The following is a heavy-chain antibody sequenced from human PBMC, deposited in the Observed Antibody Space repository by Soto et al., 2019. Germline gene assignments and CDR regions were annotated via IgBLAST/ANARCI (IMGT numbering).Heavy chain of an antibody. J-gene: IGHJ4*02. CDR3: ARSRLAYCGGDCYSSFDY. CDR1: GGTFSSYA. V-gene: IGHV1-69*13. D-gene: IGHD2-21*02. CDR2: IIPIFGTA. Sequence: SVKVSCKASGGTFSSYAISWVRQAPGQGLEWMGGIIPIFGTANYAQKFQGRVTITADESTSTAYMELSSLRSEDTAVYYCARSRLAYCGGDCYSSFDYWGQGTLVTVSS.